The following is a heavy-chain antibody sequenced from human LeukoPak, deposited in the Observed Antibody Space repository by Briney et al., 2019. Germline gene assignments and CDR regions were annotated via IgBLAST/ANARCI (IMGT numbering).Heavy chain of an antibody. D-gene: IGHD3-10*01. CDR3: ARGGVYYYGSGSYSGSWFDP. CDR1: GYTFTSYD. V-gene: IGHV1-8*01. Sequence: ASVKVSCKASGYTFTSYDINWVRQATGQGLEWMGWMNPNSGNTGYAQKFQGRVTMTRNNSISTAYMELSSLRSEDTAVYYCARGGVYYYGSGSYSGSWFDPWGQGTLVTVSS. CDR2: MNPNSGNT. J-gene: IGHJ5*02.